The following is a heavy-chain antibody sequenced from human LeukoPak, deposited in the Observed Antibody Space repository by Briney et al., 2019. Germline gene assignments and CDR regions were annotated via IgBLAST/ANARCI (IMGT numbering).Heavy chain of an antibody. J-gene: IGHJ6*04. V-gene: IGHV3-7*01. CDR1: GFTFTTYW. D-gene: IGHD3-10*02. CDR3: AELGITMIGGV. CDR2: IKQDGTEK. Sequence: GGSLRLSCAASGFTFTTYWLGWVRQPPGKGLEWVANIKQDGTEKYYVDSVKGRFTISRDNAKNSLYLQMNSLRAEDTAVYYCAELGITMIGGVWGKGTTDTISS.